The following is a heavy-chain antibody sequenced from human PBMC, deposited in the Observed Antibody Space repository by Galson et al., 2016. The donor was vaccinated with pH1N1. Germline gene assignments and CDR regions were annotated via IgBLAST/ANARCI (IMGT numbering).Heavy chain of an antibody. CDR2: IYPSGST. Sequence: SESLSLTCAVSGYSISSGSYWGWIRQPPRKGLEWIGSIYPSGSTYYNPSLKSRVTISTDTSKNHFSLKLSSVTAADTAIYYCATFTMTISFDAFHIWGQGTVVTVSS. CDR3: ATFTMTISFDAFHI. V-gene: IGHV4-38-2*01. D-gene: IGHD3-22*01. J-gene: IGHJ3*02. CDR1: GYSISSGSY.